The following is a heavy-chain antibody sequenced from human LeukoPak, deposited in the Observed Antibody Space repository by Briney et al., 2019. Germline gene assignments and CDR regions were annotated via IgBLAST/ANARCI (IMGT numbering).Heavy chain of an antibody. Sequence: GGSLRLSCAASGFTFSSYGMGWVRQAPGKGLEWVSAISGSGDSTYSTNSLKGRFTTSRANSKNTLYLQRNSLRADDTAVYYCAKKVPANWGSYFDYWGQGTLVTVSS. CDR2: ISGSGDST. J-gene: IGHJ4*02. CDR1: GFTFSSYG. V-gene: IGHV3-23*01. D-gene: IGHD7-27*01. CDR3: AKKVPANWGSYFDY.